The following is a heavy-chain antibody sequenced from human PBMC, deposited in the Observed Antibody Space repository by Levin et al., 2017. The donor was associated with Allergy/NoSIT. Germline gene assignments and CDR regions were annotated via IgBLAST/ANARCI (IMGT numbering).Heavy chain of an antibody. CDR3: ARVKYTHDSSGYPGYYFDY. D-gene: IGHD3-22*01. CDR1: GGPINIYY. CDR2: IYTSGTT. Sequence: SETLSLTCSVSGGPINIYYWSWIRQPAGKGPEWIGRIYTSGTTTFNSSLKSRASMSIDTSKNQFSLNLRSVTAADTAVYCCARVKYTHDSSGYPGYYFDYWGQGILVTVSS. V-gene: IGHV4-4*07. J-gene: IGHJ4*02.